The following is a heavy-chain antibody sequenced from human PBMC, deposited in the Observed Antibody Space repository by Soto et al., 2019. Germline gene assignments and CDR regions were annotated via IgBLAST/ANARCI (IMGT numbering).Heavy chain of an antibody. CDR1: GFICSSYD. D-gene: IGHD2-15*01. CDR2: ILVAGNQ. V-gene: IGHV3-23*01. CDR3: AKATAKGGGAFEI. Sequence: EVQMLESGGGLAQPGASLRLSCAVSGFICSSYDMSWVRQAPGKGLAWVLTILVAGNQHYKDSVQGRFTISRDTSKNTVFLYMNSLRAGDTAVYYCAKATAKGGGAFEIYGPGTMVTVSS. J-gene: IGHJ3*02.